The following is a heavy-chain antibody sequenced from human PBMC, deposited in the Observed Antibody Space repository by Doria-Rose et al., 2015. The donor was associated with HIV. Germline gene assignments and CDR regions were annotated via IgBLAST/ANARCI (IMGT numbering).Heavy chain of an antibody. CDR3: ARIKSSRWYHKYYFDF. J-gene: IGHJ4*02. Sequence: QVQLVQSGPVLVKPTETLTLTCTVSGVSLSSPGMGVSWIRQPPGTDLGWLANIFSYDERSYKTSLTSRLTISRTNSKSQVVLTMTDMDPVDTATYYCARIKSSRWYHKYYFDFWGQGTLVIVSA. D-gene: IGHD6-13*01. V-gene: IGHV2-26*01. CDR1: GVSLSSPGMG. CDR2: IFSYDER.